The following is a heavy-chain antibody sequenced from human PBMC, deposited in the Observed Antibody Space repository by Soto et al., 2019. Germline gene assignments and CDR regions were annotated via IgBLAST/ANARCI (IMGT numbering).Heavy chain of an antibody. J-gene: IGHJ6*02. CDR2: IFYSGST. Sequence: SETLSLTCTVSGGSISSSSYYWGWIRQPPGKGLEWIGSIFYSGSTYYNPSLKSRVTISVDTSKNQFSLKLSSVTAADTAVYYCARYDSTYPPYGMDVWGQGTTVTVSS. V-gene: IGHV4-39*01. CDR1: GGSISSSSYY. CDR3: ARYDSTYPPYGMDV. D-gene: IGHD3-3*01.